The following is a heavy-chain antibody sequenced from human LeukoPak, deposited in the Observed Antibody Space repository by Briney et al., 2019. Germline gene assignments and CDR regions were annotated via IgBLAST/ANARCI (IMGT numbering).Heavy chain of an antibody. CDR1: GYTFTGYY. CDR3: ARGRFLEWLLTSDYGMGV. J-gene: IGHJ6*02. D-gene: IGHD3-3*01. V-gene: IGHV1-2*02. Sequence: ASVKVSCKASGYTFTGYYMHWVRQAPGQGLEWMGWINPNSGGTNYAQKFQGRVTMTRDTSISTAYMELSRLRSDDTAVYYCARGRFLEWLLTSDYGMGVWGQGTTVTVSS. CDR2: INPNSGGT.